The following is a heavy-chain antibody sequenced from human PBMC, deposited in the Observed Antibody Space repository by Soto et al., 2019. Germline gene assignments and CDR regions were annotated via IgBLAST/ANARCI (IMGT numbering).Heavy chain of an antibody. Sequence: QVQLVQSGAEVRKPGSSVTVSCKASGGTFSNYAISWVRQAPGQGLEWMGGIIPIVGTGSYAQKFQGRVTITADETTNTAYMELSSLRFEDTAVYYCARVVILVPTASTHYYYHMDVWGPGTTVPVSS. V-gene: IGHV1-69*01. CDR1: GGTFSNYA. CDR2: IIPIVGTG. J-gene: IGHJ6*02. CDR3: ARVVILVPTASTHYYYHMDV. D-gene: IGHD2-2*01.